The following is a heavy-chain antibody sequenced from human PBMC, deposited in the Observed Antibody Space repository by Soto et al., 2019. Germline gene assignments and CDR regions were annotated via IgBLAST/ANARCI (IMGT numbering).Heavy chain of an antibody. Sequence: RASVKVSCKTSGYTFSNYGITWVRKDPGQPLEWLGWISLYSDGTNYAQKFQGRVSMTTDTSTTTAYMELRSLRSDDAAVYYCARVVPGAEAWFGPWGQGTLVTVSS. CDR2: ISLYSDGT. CDR1: GYTFSNYG. J-gene: IGHJ5*02. V-gene: IGHV1-18*01. CDR3: ARVVPGAEAWFGP. D-gene: IGHD2-2*01.